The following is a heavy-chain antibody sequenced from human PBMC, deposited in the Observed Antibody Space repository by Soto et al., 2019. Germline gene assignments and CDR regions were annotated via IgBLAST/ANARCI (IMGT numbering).Heavy chain of an antibody. CDR2: IYHSGST. V-gene: IGHV4-4*02. J-gene: IGHJ4*02. Sequence: SETLSLTCAVSGGSISSSNWWGWVRQPPGKGLEWIGEIYHSGSTNYNPSLKSRVTISVDKSKNQFSLKLSSVTAADTAVYYCAGYGDSPNFDYWGQGTLVTVSS. CDR3: AGYGDSPNFDY. CDR1: GGSISSSNW. D-gene: IGHD4-17*01.